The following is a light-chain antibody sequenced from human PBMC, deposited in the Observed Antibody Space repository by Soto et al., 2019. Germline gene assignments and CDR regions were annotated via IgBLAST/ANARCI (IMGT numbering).Light chain of an antibody. V-gene: IGLV2-14*01. J-gene: IGLJ1*01. Sequence: QSALTQPASVSGSPGQSITISCTGSDISDYHYVSWYQQYPGKAPKHMIYEVSNRPSGVSHRFSGSKSGNTSSLTISGLQAEDEADYYCSTSHVFATGTKVTVL. CDR1: DISDYHY. CDR2: EVS. CDR3: STSHV.